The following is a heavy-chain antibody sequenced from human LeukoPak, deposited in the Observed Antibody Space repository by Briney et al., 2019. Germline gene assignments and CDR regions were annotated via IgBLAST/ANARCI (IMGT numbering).Heavy chain of an antibody. Sequence: SQTLSLTCTVSGGSISSGDYYWSWIRQPPGKGLEWIGYIHYSGSTYYNPSLKSRVTISVDTSKNQFSLKLSSVTAADTAVYYCARDSAQTGPFDYWGQGTLVTVSS. CDR2: IHYSGST. D-gene: IGHD3-10*01. V-gene: IGHV4-30-4*01. CDR1: GGSISSGDYY. CDR3: ARDSAQTGPFDY. J-gene: IGHJ4*02.